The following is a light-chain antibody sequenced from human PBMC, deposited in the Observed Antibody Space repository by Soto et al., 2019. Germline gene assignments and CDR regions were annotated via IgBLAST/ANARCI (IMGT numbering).Light chain of an antibody. Sequence: DIQMTQSPSSLSASVGDRVTITCQASQDISNYLNWYQQKPGKAPKLLIYDASNLETGVQSRFSGSGSGTDFTFTISSLQPEDIATYYCQQYDNLLLITFGQGTRLEIK. J-gene: IGKJ5*01. CDR3: QQYDNLLLIT. CDR1: QDISNY. CDR2: DAS. V-gene: IGKV1-33*01.